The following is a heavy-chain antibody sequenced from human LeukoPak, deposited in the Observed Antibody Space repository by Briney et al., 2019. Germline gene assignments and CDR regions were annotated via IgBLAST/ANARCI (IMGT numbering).Heavy chain of an antibody. CDR2: ISYDGSNK. J-gene: IGHJ4*02. CDR1: GFTFSSYA. V-gene: IGHV3-30-3*02. Sequence: GGSLRLSCAASGFTFSSYAMHWVRQAPGKGLEWVAVISYDGSNKYYADSVKGRFTISRDNSKNTLYLQMNSLRAEDTAVYYCAKTIGYYDSSGYGNWGQGTLVTVSS. D-gene: IGHD3-22*01. CDR3: AKTIGYYDSSGYGN.